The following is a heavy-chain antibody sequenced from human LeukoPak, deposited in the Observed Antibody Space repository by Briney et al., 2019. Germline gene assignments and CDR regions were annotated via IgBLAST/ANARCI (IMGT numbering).Heavy chain of an antibody. J-gene: IGHJ6*03. V-gene: IGHV3-21*01. D-gene: IGHD6-19*01. Sequence: PGGSLRLSCAASGFTFSSYSMNWVRQAPGKGLEWVSSISSSSSYIYYADSVKGRFTISRDNAKNSLYLQMNSLRAEDTAVYYCARDRGSGWLYYYYYYMDVWGKGTTVTVSS. CDR2: ISSSSSYI. CDR1: GFTFSSYS. CDR3: ARDRGSGWLYYYYYYMDV.